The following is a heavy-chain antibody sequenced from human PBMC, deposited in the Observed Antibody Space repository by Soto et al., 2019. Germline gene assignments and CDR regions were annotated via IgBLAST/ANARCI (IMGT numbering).Heavy chain of an antibody. Sequence: VGSLRLSCAASGFTFSSYAMNWVRQAPGKGLEWVSYISSSSSTIYYADSVKGRFTISRDNAKNSLYLQMNSLRDEDTAVYYCASGFTYCTNGTPLCGMDVWGQGTTVTVSS. V-gene: IGHV3-48*02. J-gene: IGHJ6*02. D-gene: IGHD2-8*01. CDR2: ISSSSSTI. CDR1: GFTFSSYA. CDR3: ASGFTYCTNGTPLCGMDV.